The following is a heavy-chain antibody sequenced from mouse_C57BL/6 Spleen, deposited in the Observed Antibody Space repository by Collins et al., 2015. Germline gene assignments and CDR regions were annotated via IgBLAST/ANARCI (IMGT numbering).Heavy chain of an antibody. CDR1: GYTFTSYW. J-gene: IGHJ2*01. CDR3: ARSPFITTVVDYFDY. CDR2: IDPSDSYT. Sequence: QVQLQQPGAELVMPGASVKLSCKAPGYTFTSYWMHWVKQRPGQGLEWIGEIDPSDSYTNYNQKFKGKSTLTVDKSSSTAYMQLSSLTSEDSAVYYCARSPFITTVVDYFDYWGQGTTLTVSS. V-gene: IGHV1-69*01. D-gene: IGHD1-1*01.